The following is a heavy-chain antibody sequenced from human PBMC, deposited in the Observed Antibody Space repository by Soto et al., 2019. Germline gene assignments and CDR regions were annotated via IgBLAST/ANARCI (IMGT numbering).Heavy chain of an antibody. CDR1: GYTFTSYG. Sequence: ASVKVSCKASGYTFTSYGISWVRQAPGQGLEWMGWISAYNGNTNYAQKLQGRVTMTTDTSTSTAYMELRSLRSDDTAVCYCAREDDYGSGSTSEWFDPWGQGTLVTVSS. J-gene: IGHJ5*02. V-gene: IGHV1-18*01. CDR3: AREDDYGSGSTSEWFDP. CDR2: ISAYNGNT. D-gene: IGHD3-10*01.